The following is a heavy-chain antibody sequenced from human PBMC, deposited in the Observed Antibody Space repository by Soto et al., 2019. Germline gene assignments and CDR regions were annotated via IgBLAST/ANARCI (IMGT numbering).Heavy chain of an antibody. V-gene: IGHV4-34*01. CDR3: ATAMGGDDGGYFHY. Sequence: PSETLSLTCAVYGGSFSGYSWSWIRQPPGKGLEWIGEINHSGRTTYHPCSKRRGTIPADTSKNQSSLKLSSVPAADTAVYYCATAMGGDDGGYFHYWGKGTLVTVSS. CDR1: GGSFSGYS. J-gene: IGHJ1*01. D-gene: IGHD4-17*01. CDR2: INHSGRT.